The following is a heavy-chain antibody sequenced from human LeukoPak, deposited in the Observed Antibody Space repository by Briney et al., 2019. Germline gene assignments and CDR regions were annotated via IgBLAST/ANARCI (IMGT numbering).Heavy chain of an antibody. D-gene: IGHD3-22*01. V-gene: IGHV4-34*01. J-gene: IGHJ6*02. Sequence: PSETLSLTCAVYGGSFSGYYWSWIRQPPGKGLEWIGEINHSGSTNYNPSLKSRVTISVDTSKNQFSLKLSSVTAADTAVYYCARGRSRGLLRSYYYYGMDVWGQGTTVTVFS. CDR3: ARGRSRGLLRSYYYYGMDV. CDR2: INHSGST. CDR1: GGSFSGYY.